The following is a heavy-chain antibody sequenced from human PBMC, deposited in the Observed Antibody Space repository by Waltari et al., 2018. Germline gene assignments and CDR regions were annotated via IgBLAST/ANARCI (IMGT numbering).Heavy chain of an antibody. V-gene: IGHV4-30-4*08. J-gene: IGHJ3*02. CDR2: ISYSGTT. D-gene: IGHD3-3*01. Sequence: QVHLQESGPGLATPSQTLALTPSVSGTSINRGDYYSHTIRQPPGKGLEWIGYISYSGTTYYTPSLKSRVSISLDTAKNDFSLEVRSVTAADTAMYYCARVDTIFGVVPHADAFDIWGQGTMVTVAS. CDR3: ARVDTIFGVVPHADAFDI. CDR1: GTSINRGDYY.